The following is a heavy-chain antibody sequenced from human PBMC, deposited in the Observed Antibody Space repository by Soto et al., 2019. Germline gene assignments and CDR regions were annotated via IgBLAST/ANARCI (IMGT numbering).Heavy chain of an antibody. Sequence: ASVKVSCKASGYTFTSYYMHWVRQAPGQGLEWMGIINPSGGSTSYAQKLQGRVTMTTDTSTSTAYMELSSLRSDDTAVYYCARAGGYGDWFDPWGQGTLVTVSS. J-gene: IGHJ5*02. V-gene: IGHV1-46*01. CDR3: ARAGGYGDWFDP. CDR1: GYTFTSYY. CDR2: INPSGGST. D-gene: IGHD2-8*02.